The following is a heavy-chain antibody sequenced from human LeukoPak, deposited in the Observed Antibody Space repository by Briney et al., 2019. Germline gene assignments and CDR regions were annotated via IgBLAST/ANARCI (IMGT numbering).Heavy chain of an antibody. Sequence: SETLSLTCTVSGGSISSSSYYWGWIRQPPGKGLEWIGSIYYSGSTYYNPSLKSRVTISVDTSKNQFSLKLSSVTAADTAVYYCARERYYDSSGIGYWGQGTLVTVSS. V-gene: IGHV4-39*07. CDR1: GGSISSSSYY. J-gene: IGHJ4*02. D-gene: IGHD3-22*01. CDR3: ARERYYDSSGIGY. CDR2: IYYSGST.